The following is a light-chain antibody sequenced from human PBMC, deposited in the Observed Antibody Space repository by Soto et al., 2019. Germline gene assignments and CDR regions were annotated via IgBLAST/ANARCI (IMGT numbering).Light chain of an antibody. CDR3: QQYVGSTIT. CDR1: QSIRSS. J-gene: IGKJ5*01. Sequence: EIVFTQSPGTLFLSPGERATLSCRASQSIRSSLAWYPHKPGLAPTLLISDASNRESGVPERGTCGGARPACSRTIRRLEPADVDLDDCQQYVGSTITFGPGTRLEI. V-gene: IGKV3-20*01. CDR2: DAS.